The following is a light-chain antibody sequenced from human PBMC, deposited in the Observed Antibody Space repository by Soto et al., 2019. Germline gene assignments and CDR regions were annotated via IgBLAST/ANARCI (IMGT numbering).Light chain of an antibody. CDR1: QSISSW. V-gene: IGKV1-5*03. J-gene: IGKJ5*01. CDR3: QQHNRYSWT. CDR2: KAS. Sequence: DIQLTQNPSTMRRSGGDRRTSSCRTCQSISSWLAWYQQKPGKAPKLLIYKASSLESGVPSRFIGRGSGTDFTLTFSSLHPDDPAFHYRQQHNRYSWTFGQGTRLEI.